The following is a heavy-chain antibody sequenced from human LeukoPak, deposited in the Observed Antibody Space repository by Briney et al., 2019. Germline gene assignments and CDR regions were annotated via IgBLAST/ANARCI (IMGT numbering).Heavy chain of an antibody. CDR2: FDPEDGET. CDR3: ATDLQLGVLDYGMDV. CDR1: GYTLTELS. Sequence: ASVNVSCKVSGYTLTELSMHWVRQAPGKGLEWMGGFDPEDGETIYAQKFQGRVTMTEDTSTDTAYMELSSLRSEDTAVYYCATDLQLGVLDYGMDVWGQGTTVTVSS. D-gene: IGHD2-8*02. V-gene: IGHV1-24*01. J-gene: IGHJ6*02.